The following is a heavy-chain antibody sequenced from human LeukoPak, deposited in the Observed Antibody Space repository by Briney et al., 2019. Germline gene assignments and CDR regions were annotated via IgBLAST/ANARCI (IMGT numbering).Heavy chain of an antibody. CDR3: ARETLDGVAVARERYYFDY. J-gene: IGHJ4*02. V-gene: IGHV1-69*13. Sequence: SVKVSCKASGGTXSSYAISWVRQAPGQGLEWMGGIIPIFGTANYAQKFQGRVTITADESTSTAYMELSSLRSEDTAVYYCARETLDGVAVARERYYFDYWGQGTLVTVSS. CDR1: GGTXSSYA. CDR2: IIPIFGTA. D-gene: IGHD6-19*01.